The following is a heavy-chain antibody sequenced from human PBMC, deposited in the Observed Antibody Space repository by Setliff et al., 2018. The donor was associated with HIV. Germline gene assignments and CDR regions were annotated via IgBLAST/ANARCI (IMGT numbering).Heavy chain of an antibody. CDR3: ARVGSGGRVYYYYGMDV. V-gene: IGHV4-34*01. D-gene: IGHD3-10*01. Sequence: SETLSLTCAVYGGFFSDYYWTWIRQSPGKGLEWIGEINHRGSTNYNPSLKSRVTVSVDTSKNQFSLKLSSATAADTAVYYCARVGSGGRVYYYYGMDVWGQGTTVTVSS. CDR2: INHRGST. J-gene: IGHJ6*02. CDR1: GGFFSDYY.